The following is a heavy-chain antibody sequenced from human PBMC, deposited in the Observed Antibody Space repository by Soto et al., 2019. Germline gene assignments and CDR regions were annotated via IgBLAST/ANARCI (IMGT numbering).Heavy chain of an antibody. CDR1: GGSISSYY. V-gene: IGHV4-59*01. Sequence: LETLSLTCTVSGGSISSYYWSWIRQPPGKGLEWIGYIYYSGSTNYNPSLKSRVTISVDTSKNQFSLKLSSVTAADTAVYYCARGDDLWSGYYKGYYFDYWGQRTLVTVSS. D-gene: IGHD3-3*01. CDR2: IYYSGST. J-gene: IGHJ4*02. CDR3: ARGDDLWSGYYKGYYFDY.